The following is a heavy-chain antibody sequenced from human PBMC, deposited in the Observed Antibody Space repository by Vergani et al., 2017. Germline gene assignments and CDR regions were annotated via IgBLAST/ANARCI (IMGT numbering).Heavy chain of an antibody. CDR2: ITGSGGST. J-gene: IGHJ4*02. D-gene: IGHD2-2*01. V-gene: IGHV3-23*01. CDR1: GFTFSSYA. CDR3: ARGDQLLPFDY. Sequence: EVQLLESGGGLVQPGGSLRLSCAASGFTFSSYAMSWVRQAPGKGLEWVSSITGSGGSTYYADSVKGRFTISRDNSKNTLYLQMNSLRAEDTALYHCARGDQLLPFDYWGQGTLVTVSS.